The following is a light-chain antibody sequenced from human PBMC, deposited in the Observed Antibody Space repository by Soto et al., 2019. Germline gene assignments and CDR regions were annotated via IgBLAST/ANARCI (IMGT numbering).Light chain of an antibody. V-gene: IGKV3-20*01. J-gene: IGKJ4*01. Sequence: EIVLTQSPGTLSLSSGERAILSCRASQSVRSNYLAWYQQKPGQAPRLLIYGASSRATGIPDRFGGSGSGTDFTLTISRLEPEDFAVYYCQQYASSPLTFGGGTKVEIK. CDR2: GAS. CDR1: QSVRSNY. CDR3: QQYASSPLT.